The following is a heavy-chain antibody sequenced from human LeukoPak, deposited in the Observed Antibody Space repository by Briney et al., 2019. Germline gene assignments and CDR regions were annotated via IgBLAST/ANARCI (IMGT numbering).Heavy chain of an antibody. D-gene: IGHD6-6*01. CDR3: ARGGVAARRYPLYNWFDP. Sequence: SETLSLTCTVSGGSISSYYWSWIRQPPGKGLEWIGYIYYSGSTNYNPSHKSQVTISVDTSKNQFSLKLSSVTAADTAVYYCARGGVAARRYPLYNWFDPWGQGTLVTVSS. CDR2: IYYSGST. J-gene: IGHJ5*02. CDR1: GGSISSYY. V-gene: IGHV4-59*01.